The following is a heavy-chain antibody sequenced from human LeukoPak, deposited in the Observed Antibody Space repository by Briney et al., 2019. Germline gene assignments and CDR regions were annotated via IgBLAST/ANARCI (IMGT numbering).Heavy chain of an antibody. CDR2: IYYSGST. CDR3: ARGWRPYFDY. V-gene: IGHV4-59*01. CDR1: GGSISSYY. J-gene: IGHJ4*02. Sequence: SETLSLTCTVSGGSISSYYWSWIRHPPGKGLEWIGYIYYSGSTNYNPSLKSRVTTSVDTSKNQFSLKLSSVTAADTAVYYCARGWRPYFDYWGQGTLVTVSS.